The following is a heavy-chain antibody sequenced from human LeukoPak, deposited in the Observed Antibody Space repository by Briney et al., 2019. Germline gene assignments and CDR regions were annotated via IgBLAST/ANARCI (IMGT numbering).Heavy chain of an antibody. D-gene: IGHD5-18*01. Sequence: GASVKVSCKASGYTFISCGISWVRQAPGQGLEWMGWISAYNGNTNYAQNFQGRVIMTTDTSTSTTYMEQRSLRSDDTAVYYSARYFPYSYRYQVDLDYWGQGTLVTVSS. V-gene: IGHV1-18*04. CDR3: ARYFPYSYRYQVDLDY. J-gene: IGHJ4*02. CDR2: ISAYNGNT. CDR1: GYTFISCG.